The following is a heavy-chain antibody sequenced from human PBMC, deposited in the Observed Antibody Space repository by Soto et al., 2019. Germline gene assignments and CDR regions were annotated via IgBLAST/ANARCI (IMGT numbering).Heavy chain of an antibody. V-gene: IGHV4-31*03. CDR1: GGSIRNDNFY. D-gene: IGHD6-19*01. CDR3: SRGLEGTVTGRGAFGT. J-gene: IGHJ3*02. CDR2: ISYSWYA. Sequence: QVQLQESGQGLVKPSQTLSLTCTVSGGSIRNDNFYWSYLRQRPGKGLEWIAYISYSWYAASHPSYKTRFSMSVDPSNNQVSLILNSVTAAYTAVYYSSRGLEGTVTGRGAFGTWGRGTLVTVTS.